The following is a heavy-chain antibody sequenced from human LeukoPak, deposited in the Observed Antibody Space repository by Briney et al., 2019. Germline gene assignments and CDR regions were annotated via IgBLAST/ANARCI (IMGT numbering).Heavy chain of an antibody. V-gene: IGHV3-9*03. CDR1: GFTFDDYA. Sequence: GGSLRLSCAASGFTFDDYAMHWVRQAPGKGLEWVSGISWNSGSIGYADSVKGRFTISRDNAKNSLYLQMNSLRAEDMALYYCAKDWGDYYDSSGAFDIWGQGTMVTVSS. J-gene: IGHJ3*02. CDR2: ISWNSGSI. CDR3: AKDWGDYYDSSGAFDI. D-gene: IGHD3-22*01.